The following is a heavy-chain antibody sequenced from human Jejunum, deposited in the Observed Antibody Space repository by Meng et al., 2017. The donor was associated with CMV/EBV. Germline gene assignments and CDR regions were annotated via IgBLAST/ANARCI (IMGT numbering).Heavy chain of an antibody. CDR3: ARLARNNWNFDY. J-gene: IGHJ4*02. V-gene: IGHV5-51*01. D-gene: IGHD1-1*01. CDR2: IYPSDSDT. CDR1: GYSFTSYF. Sequence: KVSGYSFTSYFIGWLRHMPGKGLEWMGMIYPSDSDTRYSPSFQGQVTISADKSISTAFLQWSSLKASDTAIYYCARLARNNWNFDYWGQGTLVTVSS.